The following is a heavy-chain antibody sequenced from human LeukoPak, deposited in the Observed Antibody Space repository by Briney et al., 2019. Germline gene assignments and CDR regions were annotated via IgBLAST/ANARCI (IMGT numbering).Heavy chain of an antibody. CDR1: GFTFSSYW. Sequence: GGSLRLSCAASGFTFSSYWMHWVRQAPGKGLVWVSRINSDVSSTSYADSVKGRFTISRDNAKNTLYLQMNSLRAEDTAVYYCARGTGYSVVDYWGQGTLVTVSS. CDR2: INSDVSST. V-gene: IGHV3-74*01. CDR3: ARGTGYSVVDY. J-gene: IGHJ4*02. D-gene: IGHD5-18*01.